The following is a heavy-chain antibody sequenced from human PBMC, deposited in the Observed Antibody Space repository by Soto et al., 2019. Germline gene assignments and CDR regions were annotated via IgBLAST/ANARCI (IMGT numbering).Heavy chain of an antibody. CDR1: GYTFTSYV. D-gene: IGHD3-9*01. Sequence: GASVKVSCKASGYTFTSYVISWVRQAPGQGLEWMGWISAYNGNTNYAQKLQGRVTMTTDTSTSTAYMELRSLRSDDTAVYYCARWGDEGTYYDILTGYPNSDWGQGTLVTVSS. CDR2: ISAYNGNT. V-gene: IGHV1-18*01. CDR3: ARWGDEGTYYDILTGYPNSD. J-gene: IGHJ4*02.